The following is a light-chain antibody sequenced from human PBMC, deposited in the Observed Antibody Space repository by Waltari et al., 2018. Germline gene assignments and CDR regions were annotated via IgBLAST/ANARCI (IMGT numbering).Light chain of an antibody. CDR1: QSVSSY. J-gene: IGKJ3*01. CDR3: QQRSNWPPRVT. CDR2: DAS. Sequence: EIVLTQSPATLSLSPGEKATLSCRASQSVSSYLAWYQQKPGQAPRLLIYDASKRATDIPARVSGSGSGTDFMLTISSLEPEDFAVYYCQQRSNWPPRVTFGPGTKVDIK. V-gene: IGKV3-11*01.